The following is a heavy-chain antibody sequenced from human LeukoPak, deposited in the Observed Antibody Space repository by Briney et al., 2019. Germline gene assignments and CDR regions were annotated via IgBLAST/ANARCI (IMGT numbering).Heavy chain of an antibody. CDR1: GGSISRSSYY. CDR3: ARDPGYYDSSGYYSDAFDI. J-gene: IGHJ3*02. D-gene: IGHD3-22*01. V-gene: IGHV4-30-4*01. CDR2: IYYSGST. Sequence: PSETLSLTCTVSGGSISRSSYYWSWIRQPPGKGLEWIGYIYYSGSTYYNPSLKSRVTISVDTSKNQFSLKLSSVTAADTAVYYCARDPGYYDSSGYYSDAFDIWGQGTMVTVSS.